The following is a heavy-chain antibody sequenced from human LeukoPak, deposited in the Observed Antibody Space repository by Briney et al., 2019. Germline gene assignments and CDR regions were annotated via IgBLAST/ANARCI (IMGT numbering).Heavy chain of an antibody. D-gene: IGHD3-22*01. CDR1: GYTLTESS. CDR2: FDPEDGET. V-gene: IGHV1-24*01. CDR3: AIFYDSSGYYMVDY. Sequence: ASVKVSCKVSGYTLTESSLHWVQQPPGKGLEWMGGFDPEDGETIYAQKFQGRVTVTEDTSTDTAYMELSSLRSEDTAVYYCAIFYDSSGYYMVDYWGQGTLVTVSS. J-gene: IGHJ4*02.